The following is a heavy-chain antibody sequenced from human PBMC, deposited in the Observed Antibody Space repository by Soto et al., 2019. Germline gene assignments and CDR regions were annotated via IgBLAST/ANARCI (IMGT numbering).Heavy chain of an antibody. V-gene: IGHV4-30-4*01. J-gene: IGHJ6*02. CDR3: ARDGEYYYDSSGYYRGNYYYGMDV. Sequence: SETLSLTCTVSGGSISSGDYYWSWIRQPPGKGLEWIGYIYYSGSTYYNPSLKSRVTISVDTSKNQFSLKLSSVTAADTAVYYCARDGEYYYDSSGYYRGNYYYGMDVWGQGTAVTVSS. CDR2: IYYSGST. D-gene: IGHD3-22*01. CDR1: GGSISSGDYY.